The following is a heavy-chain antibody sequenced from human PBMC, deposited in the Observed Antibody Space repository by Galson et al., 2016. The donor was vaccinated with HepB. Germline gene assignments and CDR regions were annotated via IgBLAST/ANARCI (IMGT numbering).Heavy chain of an antibody. V-gene: IGHV1-8*01. Sequence: SVKVSCKASGYTFTSYDINWVRQATGQGLEWMGWMDPNTGNTGSAQKFQGRVTMTRNTSTRTAYLELSSLRSEDTAVYYCAREDITLVPSYGMDVWGQGTTVTVSS. CDR1: GYTFTSYD. CDR3: AREDITLVPSYGMDV. J-gene: IGHJ6*02. CDR2: MDPNTGNT. D-gene: IGHD2-2*01.